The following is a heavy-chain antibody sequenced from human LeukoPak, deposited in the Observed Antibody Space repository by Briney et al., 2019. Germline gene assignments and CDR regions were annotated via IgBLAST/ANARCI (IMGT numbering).Heavy chain of an antibody. D-gene: IGHD3-22*01. CDR2: IVYDGSNK. Sequence: GGSLRLSCAASGFTFSSTGMHWVRQAPGKRREWVGIIVYDGSNKYYADSVKGRFTMSRDNSKNTLYLQMNSLRVENTAVYYCARPYYSNYYYYGMDVWGQGTTVTVSS. V-gene: IGHV3-33*01. CDR1: GFTFSSTG. CDR3: ARPYYSNYYYYGMDV. J-gene: IGHJ6*02.